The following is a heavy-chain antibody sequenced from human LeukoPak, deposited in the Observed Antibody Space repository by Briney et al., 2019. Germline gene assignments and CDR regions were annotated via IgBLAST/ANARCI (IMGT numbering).Heavy chain of an antibody. J-gene: IGHJ5*02. CDR2: INPNSGGT. V-gene: IGHV1-2*02. Sequence: ASVKVPCKASGYTFTGYYMHWVRQAPGQGLEWMGWINPNSGGTNYAQKFQGRVTMTRDTSISTAYMELSRLRSDDTAVYYCARIEYSSGWYPSWGQGTLVTVSS. D-gene: IGHD6-19*01. CDR1: GYTFTGYY. CDR3: ARIEYSSGWYPS.